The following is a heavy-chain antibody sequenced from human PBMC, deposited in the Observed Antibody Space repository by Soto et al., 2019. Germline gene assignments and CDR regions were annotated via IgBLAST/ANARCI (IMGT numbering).Heavy chain of an antibody. D-gene: IGHD2-15*01. Sequence: QVQLVQSGAEVKKPGASVKVSCQASGYTFTNYAISWVRQAPGQGLEWMGWISASTRNTDQAQNFQGRVTMTIDTSTNAAKMELRSLSSDDTAVYYCARCYCSVGSCYACWHFDLWGRGTLVTVSS. J-gene: IGHJ2*01. CDR3: ARCYCSVGSCYACWHFDL. CDR2: ISASTRNT. CDR1: GYTFTNYA. V-gene: IGHV1-18*01.